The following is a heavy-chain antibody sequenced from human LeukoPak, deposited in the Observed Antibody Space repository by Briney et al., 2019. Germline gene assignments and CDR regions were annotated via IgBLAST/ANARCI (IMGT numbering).Heavy chain of an antibody. V-gene: IGHV4-59*12. CDR2: IYYSGST. J-gene: IGHJ2*01. Sequence: NPSETLSLTCTVSGGSISSYYWSWIRQPPGKGLEWIGYIYYSGSTNYNPSLKSRVTISVDTSKNQFSLKLSSVTAADTAVYYCARLTPLEQWRISRYFDLWGRGTLVTVSS. D-gene: IGHD1/OR15-1a*01. CDR3: ARLTPLEQWRISRYFDL. CDR1: GGSISSYY.